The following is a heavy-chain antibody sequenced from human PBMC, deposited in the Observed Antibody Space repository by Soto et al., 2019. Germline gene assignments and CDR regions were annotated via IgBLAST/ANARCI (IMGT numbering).Heavy chain of an antibody. D-gene: IGHD3-10*01. CDR1: GGSFSGYY. CDR3: ARGTTWYYYGSGILWFDP. CDR2: INHSGST. V-gene: IGHV4-34*01. Sequence: SETLSLTCAVYGGSFSGYYWSWIRQPPGKGLEWIGEINHSGSTNYNPSLKSRVTISVDTSKNQFSLKLSSVTAADTAVYYCARGTTWYYYGSGILWFDPWGQGTLVTVSS. J-gene: IGHJ5*02.